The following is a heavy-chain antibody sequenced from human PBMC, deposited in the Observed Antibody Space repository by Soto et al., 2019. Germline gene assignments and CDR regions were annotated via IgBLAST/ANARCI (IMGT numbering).Heavy chain of an antibody. V-gene: IGHV4-39*01. CDR2: IYYSGST. CDR1: GGSISSSSYY. D-gene: IGHD3-10*01. J-gene: IGHJ4*02. Sequence: SETLSLTCTVSGGSISSSSYYWGWIRQPPGKGLEWIGSIYYSGSTYYNPSLKSRVTISADTSKNQFSLKLSAVTAADTAVYYCAGGSGSYRVDYWGQGTLVTVSS. CDR3: AGGSGSYRVDY.